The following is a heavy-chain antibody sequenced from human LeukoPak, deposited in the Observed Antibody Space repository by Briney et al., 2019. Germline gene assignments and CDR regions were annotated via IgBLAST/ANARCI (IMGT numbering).Heavy chain of an antibody. CDR2: IIPIFGTA. D-gene: IGHD6-6*01. V-gene: IGHV1-69*13. Sequence: SVKVSCKASGGTFSSYAISWVRQAPGQELEWMGGIIPIFGTANYAQKFQGRVTITADESTSTAYMELSSLRSEDTAVYYCASRSSYSSSSGSYYYYMDVWGKGTTVTVSS. CDR1: GGTFSSYA. J-gene: IGHJ6*03. CDR3: ASRSSYSSSSGSYYYYMDV.